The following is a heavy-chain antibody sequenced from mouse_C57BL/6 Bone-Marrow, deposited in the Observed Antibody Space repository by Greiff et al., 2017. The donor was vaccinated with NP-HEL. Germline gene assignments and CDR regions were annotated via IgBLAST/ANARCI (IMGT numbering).Heavy chain of an antibody. J-gene: IGHJ2*01. Sequence: VQRVESGAELARPGASVKLSCKASGYTFTSYGISWVKQRTGQGLEWIGEIYPRSGNTYYNEKFKGKATLTADKSSSTAYMELRSLTSEDSAVYFCARPYYSNYLYYFDYWGQGTTLTVSS. V-gene: IGHV1-81*01. CDR1: GYTFTSYG. CDR2: IYPRSGNT. D-gene: IGHD2-5*01. CDR3: ARPYYSNYLYYFDY.